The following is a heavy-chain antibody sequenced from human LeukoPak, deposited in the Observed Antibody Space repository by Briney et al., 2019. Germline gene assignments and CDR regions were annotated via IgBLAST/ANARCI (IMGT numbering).Heavy chain of an antibody. J-gene: IGHJ4*02. CDR2: IKQDGTEK. D-gene: IGHD3-10*01. V-gene: IGHV3-7*01. CDR1: GFTFSSYW. Sequence: GGSLRLSCAASGFTFSSYWMSWVRQAPGKGLEWVANIKQDGTEKYYVDSVEGRFTISRDYAKNSLYLQMNSLRVEDTAVYFCAKVAKYYYGPETFYFFEQWGQGTPVTASS. CDR3: AKVAKYYYGPETFYFFEQ.